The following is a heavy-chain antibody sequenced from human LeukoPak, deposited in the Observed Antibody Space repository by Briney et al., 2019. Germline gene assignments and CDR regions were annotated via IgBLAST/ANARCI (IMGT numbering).Heavy chain of an antibody. CDR3: ARLPPLRRVAATLYYYYGMDV. J-gene: IGHJ6*02. CDR1: GYTFTSYD. Sequence: ASVTVSCTASGYTFTSYDINWVRQATGQGLEWMGWMNPNSGNTGYAQKFQGRVTMTRNTSISTAYMELSSLRSEDTAVYYCARLPPLRRVAATLYYYYGMDVWGQGTTVTVSS. V-gene: IGHV1-8*01. D-gene: IGHD2-15*01. CDR2: MNPNSGNT.